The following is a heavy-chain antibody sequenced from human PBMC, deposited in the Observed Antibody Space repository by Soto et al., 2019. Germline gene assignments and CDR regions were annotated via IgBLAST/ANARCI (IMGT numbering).Heavy chain of an antibody. Sequence: GESLKISCKGSGYSFTSYWISWVRQMPGKGLEWMGRIYPSDSYTNYSPSFQGQVTISADKSINTAYLQWSSLKASDIAMSDGARPECSSTSWFYYYGMDVWGQGTTVTVSS. J-gene: IGHJ6*02. CDR2: IYPSDSYT. CDR3: ARPECSSTSWFYYYGMDV. D-gene: IGHD2-2*01. CDR1: GYSFTSYW. V-gene: IGHV5-10-1*04.